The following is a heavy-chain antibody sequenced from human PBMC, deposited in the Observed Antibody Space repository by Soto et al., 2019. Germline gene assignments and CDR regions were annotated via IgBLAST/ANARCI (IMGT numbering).Heavy chain of an antibody. CDR3: ARDYDIVATAETPGDLYYYYYYYMDV. V-gene: IGHV3-48*01. Sequence: GGSLRLSCAASGFTFSSYSMNWVRQAPGKGLEWVSYISSSSSTIYYADSVKGRFTISRDNAKNSLYLQMNSLRAEDTAVYYCARDYDIVATAETPGDLYYYYYYYMDVWGKGTTVTVSS. D-gene: IGHD5-12*01. CDR1: GFTFSSYS. J-gene: IGHJ6*03. CDR2: ISSSSSTI.